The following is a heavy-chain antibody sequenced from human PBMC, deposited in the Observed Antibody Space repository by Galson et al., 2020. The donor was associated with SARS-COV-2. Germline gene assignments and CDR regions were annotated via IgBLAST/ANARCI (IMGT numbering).Heavy chain of an antibody. D-gene: IGHD3-22*01. V-gene: IGHV4-59*08. J-gene: IGHJ3*02. Sequence: ETSETLSLTCTVSGGSISSYYWSWIRQPPGKGLEWIGYLYKSGSTNYNPTLKSRVTISVDTSMDQFSLKLTSLTASDTALYYFARHSLTQYDSTGSAFDIWGQGTMVTVSS. CDR3: ARHSLTQYDSTGSAFDI. CDR1: GGSISSYY. CDR2: LYKSGST.